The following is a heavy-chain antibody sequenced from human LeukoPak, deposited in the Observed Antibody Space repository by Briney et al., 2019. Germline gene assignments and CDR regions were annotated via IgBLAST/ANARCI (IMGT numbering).Heavy chain of an antibody. CDR1: GGSISSGGYY. D-gene: IGHD2-2*01. CDR3: ARTSSTSHFRFDP. CDR2: IYYSGST. Sequence: SKTLSLTCTVSGGSISSGGYYWSWIRQHPGKGLEWIGYIYYSGSTYYNPSLKSRVTISVDTSKNQFSLKLSSVTAADTAVYYCARTSSTSHFRFDPWGQGTLVTVSS. J-gene: IGHJ5*02. V-gene: IGHV4-31*03.